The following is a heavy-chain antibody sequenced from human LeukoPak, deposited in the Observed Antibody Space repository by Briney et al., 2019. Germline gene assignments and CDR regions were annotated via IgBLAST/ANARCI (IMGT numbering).Heavy chain of an antibody. D-gene: IGHD1-7*01. CDR1: GFTFSNAW. V-gene: IGHV3-15*01. Sequence: GGSLRLSCAASGFTFSNAWMSWVGQGQGKGREGVGRVKSKTDRGTTDYAAPVKGRFTIPRDDSKTTLYLQMNSLKTEDTAVYYCTTAKYNWNYVLDYWGQGTLVTVSS. CDR3: TTAKYNWNYVLDY. CDR2: VKSKTDRGTT. J-gene: IGHJ4*02.